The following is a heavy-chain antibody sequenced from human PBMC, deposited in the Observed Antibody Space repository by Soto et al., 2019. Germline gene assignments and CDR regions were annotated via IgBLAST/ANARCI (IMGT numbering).Heavy chain of an antibody. CDR3: ARGGNPPNYYYYYGMDV. CDR2: IYYSGST. CDR1: GGSISSYY. V-gene: IGHV4-59*01. J-gene: IGHJ6*02. Sequence: SETLSLTCTVSGGSISSYYWSWIRQPPGKGLEWIGYIYYSGSTNYNPSLKSRVTISVDTSKNQFSLKLSSVTAADTAVYYCARGGNPPNYYYYYGMDVWGQGTTVTVSS. D-gene: IGHD2-15*01.